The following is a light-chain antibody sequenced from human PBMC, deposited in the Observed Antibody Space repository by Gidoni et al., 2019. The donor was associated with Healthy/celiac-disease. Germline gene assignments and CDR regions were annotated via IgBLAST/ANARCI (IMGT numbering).Light chain of an antibody. CDR2: KAS. Sequence: DIQMTQSPSTLSASVGDRVTITCRASQSISSWLAWYQQKPGKAPKLLISKASSLESGVPSRFSGSGSGTEFTLTIRSLQPDDFATYYCQQYNSYSLTFGGGTKVEIK. CDR3: QQYNSYSLT. CDR1: QSISSW. J-gene: IGKJ4*01. V-gene: IGKV1-5*03.